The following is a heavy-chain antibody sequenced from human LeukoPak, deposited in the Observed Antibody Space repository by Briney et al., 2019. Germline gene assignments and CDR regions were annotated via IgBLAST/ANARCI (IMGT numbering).Heavy chain of an antibody. Sequence: GGSLRLSCALYGFTFSSHWMSWVRQAPGKGLGWVAYIKKDGREKYYVDSVKGPFTISRDNSKNSLYLQMNSLRAEDTAVYYCARRATTIDYWGQGTLVTVSS. J-gene: IGHJ4*02. D-gene: IGHD5-12*01. CDR3: ARRATTIDY. CDR1: GFTFSSHW. CDR2: IKKDGREK. V-gene: IGHV3-7*03.